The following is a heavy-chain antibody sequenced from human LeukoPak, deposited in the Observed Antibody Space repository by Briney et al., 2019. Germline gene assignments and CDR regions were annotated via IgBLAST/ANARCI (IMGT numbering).Heavy chain of an antibody. CDR3: ARDSPYSDYLIGGAFNI. D-gene: IGHD4-11*01. V-gene: IGHV3-7*03. CDR2: IKQDGSEK. Sequence: PGGSLRLSCAASGFTFSSYWMSWVRQAPGKGLEWVANIKQDGSEKYYVDSVKGRFTISRDNAKNSLYLQMDSLGAEDTAVYYCARDSPYSDYLIGGAFNIWGQGTMVTVSS. CDR1: GFTFSSYW. J-gene: IGHJ3*02.